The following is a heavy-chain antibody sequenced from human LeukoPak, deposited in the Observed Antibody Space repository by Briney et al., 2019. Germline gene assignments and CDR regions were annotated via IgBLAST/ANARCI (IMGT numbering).Heavy chain of an antibody. D-gene: IGHD4-23*01. CDR3: ARIPHPSPVGY. Sequence: PGRSLRLSCAASGFTFSSSEMNWVRQAPGKGLEWISYITSSSRTIWYADSVKGRFTISRDNAKNSLYLQMNGLRDDDTAVYYCARIPHPSPVGYWGQGTLVTVSS. J-gene: IGHJ4*02. V-gene: IGHV3-48*03. CDR1: GFTFSSSE. CDR2: ITSSSRTI.